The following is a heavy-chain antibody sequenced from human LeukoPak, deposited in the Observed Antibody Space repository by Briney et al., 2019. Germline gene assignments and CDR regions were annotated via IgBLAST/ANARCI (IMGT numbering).Heavy chain of an antibody. CDR2: INHSGST. V-gene: IGHV4-34*01. CDR3: ARHVGSYSGSYNADDAFDI. CDR1: GGSFSGYY. Sequence: SETLSLTCAVYGGSFSGYYWSWIRQPPGKGLEWIGEINHSGSTNYNPSLKSRVTISVDTSKNQFSLKLSSVTAADTAVYYCARHVGSYSGSYNADDAFDIWGQGTMVTVSS. J-gene: IGHJ3*02. D-gene: IGHD1-26*01.